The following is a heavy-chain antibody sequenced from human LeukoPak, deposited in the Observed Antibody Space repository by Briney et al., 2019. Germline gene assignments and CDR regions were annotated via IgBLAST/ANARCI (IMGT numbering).Heavy chain of an antibody. CDR3: ARGGSGYSGYDAFDI. CDR1: GYTFTSYD. D-gene: IGHD5-12*01. J-gene: IGHJ3*02. V-gene: IGHV1-8*03. Sequence: ASGKVSCKASGYTFTSYDINWVRQATGQGLEWMGWMNPKSGNTGYAQKFQGRVTITRNTSISTAYMELSSLRSEDTAVYYCARGGSGYSGYDAFDIWGQGTMVTVSS. CDR2: MNPKSGNT.